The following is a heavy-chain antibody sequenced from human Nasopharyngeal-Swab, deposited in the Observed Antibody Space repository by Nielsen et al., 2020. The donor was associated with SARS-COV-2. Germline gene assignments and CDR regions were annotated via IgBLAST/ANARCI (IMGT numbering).Heavy chain of an antibody. CDR3: VREYCSGGSCYQRFEY. V-gene: IGHV1-2*02. D-gene: IGHD2-15*01. CDR2: INPNTGGT. CDR1: GYSFTDFF. J-gene: IGHJ4*02. Sequence: ASVKVSCKVSGYSFTDFFTHWVRQAPGQGLEWMGWINPNTGGTNYAQKFQDRVTMTRDTSISTAYMELNSLRSDDTAVYYCVREYCSGGSCYQRFEYWGQGTLVAVSS.